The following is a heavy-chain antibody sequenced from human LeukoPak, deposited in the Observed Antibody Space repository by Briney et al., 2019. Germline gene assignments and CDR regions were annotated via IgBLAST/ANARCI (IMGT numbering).Heavy chain of an antibody. J-gene: IGHJ4*02. CDR3: ARHYKSTRTTVFDY. D-gene: IGHD4-11*01. CDR1: GGSIRSYY. CDR2: IYYSGST. Sequence: SETLSLTCTVSGGSIRSYYWSWIRQPPGKGLEWIGYIYYSGSTKYNSSLKSRVTISVDTSKNQFSLKLSSVTAADTAVYYCARHYKSTRTTVFDYWGQGTLVTVSS. V-gene: IGHV4-59*01.